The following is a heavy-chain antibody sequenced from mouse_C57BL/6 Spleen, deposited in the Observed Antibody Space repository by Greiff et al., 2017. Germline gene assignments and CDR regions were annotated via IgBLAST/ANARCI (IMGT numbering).Heavy chain of an antibody. J-gene: IGHJ2*01. CDR3: ARSDDCYYLYYFEY. V-gene: IGHV1-39*01. CDR1: GYSFTDYN. D-gene: IGHD2-3*01. CDR2: INPNYGTT. Sequence: VQLQESGPELVKPGASVKISCKASGYSFTDYNMNWVKQSNGKSLEWIGVINPNYGTTSYNQKFKGKATLTVDQSSSTAYMQLNSLTSEDTAVYYCARSDDCYYLYYFEYWGQGTTLTVSS.